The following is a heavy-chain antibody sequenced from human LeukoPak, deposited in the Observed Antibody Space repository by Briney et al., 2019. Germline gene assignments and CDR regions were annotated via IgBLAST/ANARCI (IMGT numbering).Heavy chain of an antibody. J-gene: IGHJ4*02. D-gene: IGHD3-10*01. Sequence: GGSLRLSCAASGFTFSSYEMNWVRQAPGKGLEWVSYISSSGSTIYYADSVKGRFTISRDNSKNTLYLQMNSLRAEDTAVYHCAKDRFGEFDYWGQGTLVTVSS. CDR1: GFTFSSYE. V-gene: IGHV3-48*03. CDR3: AKDRFGEFDY. CDR2: ISSSGSTI.